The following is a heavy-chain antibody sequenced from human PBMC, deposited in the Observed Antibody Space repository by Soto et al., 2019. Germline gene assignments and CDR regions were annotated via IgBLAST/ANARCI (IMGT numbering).Heavy chain of an antibody. CDR1: GGTFSNYA. CDR2: IIPIFGTA. J-gene: IGHJ4*02. Sequence: SVKVSCKASGGTFSNYAISWVRQAPGQGLEWMGGIIPIFGTANYAQKFQGRVTITADKSTSTAYMELSSLRSEDTAVYYCARSYSGYYDSSEFDYWGQGTLVTVS. CDR3: ARSYSGYYDSSEFDY. D-gene: IGHD3-22*01. V-gene: IGHV1-69*06.